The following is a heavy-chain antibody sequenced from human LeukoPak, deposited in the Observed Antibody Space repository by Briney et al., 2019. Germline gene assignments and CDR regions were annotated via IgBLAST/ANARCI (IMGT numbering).Heavy chain of an antibody. CDR1: GYTFTDYY. D-gene: IGHD5-18*01. J-gene: IGHJ5*02. Sequence: EASVKVSCKVSGYTFTDYYMHWVQQAPGKGLEWKGLVDPEDGETIYAEKFQGRVTITADTSTDTAYMELSSLRSEDTAVYYCATARPWGYGDNWFDPWGQGTLVTVSS. CDR3: ATARPWGYGDNWFDP. CDR2: VDPEDGET. V-gene: IGHV1-69-2*01.